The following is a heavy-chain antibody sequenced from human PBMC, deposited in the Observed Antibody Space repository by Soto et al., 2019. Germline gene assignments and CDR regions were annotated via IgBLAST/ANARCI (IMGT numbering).Heavy chain of an antibody. CDR3: AKDFDSHMATIRKPRGRAHDAFDI. J-gene: IGHJ3*02. CDR2: ISGSGGST. D-gene: IGHD5-12*01. Sequence: GGSLRLSCAASGFTFSSYAMSWVRQAPGKGLEWVSAISGSGGSTYYADSVKGRFTISRDNSKNTLYLQMNSLRAEDKAVYYCAKDFDSHMATIRKPRGRAHDAFDIWGQGTMVTVSS. CDR1: GFTFSSYA. V-gene: IGHV3-23*01.